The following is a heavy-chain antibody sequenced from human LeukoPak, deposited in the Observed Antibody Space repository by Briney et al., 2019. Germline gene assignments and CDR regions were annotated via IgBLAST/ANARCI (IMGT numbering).Heavy chain of an antibody. Sequence: SQTLSLTCAISGDSVSSNSAAWNWIRQSPSRGLEWLGRTYYRSKWYNDYAVSVKSRITINPDTSKNQFSLQLSSVTDADTAVYYCARDGVAANIVGATGYYYMDVWGKGTRVTVSS. CDR1: GDSVSSNSAA. CDR2: TYYRSKWYN. CDR3: ARDGVAANIVGATGYYYMDV. D-gene: IGHD1-26*01. V-gene: IGHV6-1*01. J-gene: IGHJ6*03.